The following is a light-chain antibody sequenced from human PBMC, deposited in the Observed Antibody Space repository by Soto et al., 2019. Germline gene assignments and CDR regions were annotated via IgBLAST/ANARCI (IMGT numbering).Light chain of an antibody. V-gene: IGKV3-11*01. CDR2: DAS. Sequence: EIVLTQSPATLSLSPGETATLSCRASQSVSSYLGWYQQKPGQAPRLLIYDASNRATGIPARFSGSGSVTDFTLTISSLEPEDFAVYYCQQRSDWPLTFGQGTRLEIK. CDR3: QQRSDWPLT. J-gene: IGKJ5*01. CDR1: QSVSSY.